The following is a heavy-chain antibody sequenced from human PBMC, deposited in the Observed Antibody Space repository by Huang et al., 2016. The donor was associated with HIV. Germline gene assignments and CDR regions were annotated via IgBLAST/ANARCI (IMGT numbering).Heavy chain of an antibody. V-gene: IGHV1-3*01. CDR2: INAGTGDT. Sequence: QVQLVQSGPEVKSPGASVKVTCKASGYTFTNFAVLWVRPAPGQRPGWLGWINAGTGDTNYSQKLQGRVTISRDTSTSTAYLELSSLSSEDTAIYFCARGWLQLWYLADWGQGSLVTVSS. D-gene: IGHD5-12*01. CDR3: ARGWLQLWYLAD. J-gene: IGHJ4*02. CDR1: GYTFTNFA.